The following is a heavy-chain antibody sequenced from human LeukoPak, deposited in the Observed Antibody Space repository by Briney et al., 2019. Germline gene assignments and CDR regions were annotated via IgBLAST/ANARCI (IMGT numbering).Heavy chain of an antibody. CDR3: ARDLMERRALEADDAFDI. CDR2: ISSSSSYI. V-gene: IGHV3-21*01. CDR1: GFTFSSYS. Sequence: GGSLRLSCAASGFTFSSYSMNWVRQAPGKGLEWVSSISSSSSYIYYADSVKGRFTISRDNAKNSLYLQMNSLRAEDTAVYYCARDLMERRALEADDAFDIWGQGTMVTVSS. D-gene: IGHD2-8*01. J-gene: IGHJ3*02.